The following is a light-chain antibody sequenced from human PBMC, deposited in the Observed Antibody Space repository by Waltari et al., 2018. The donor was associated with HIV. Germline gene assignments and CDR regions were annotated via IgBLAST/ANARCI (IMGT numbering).Light chain of an antibody. CDR1: QSVSDY. CDR3: QQRSKWPPPWT. J-gene: IGKJ1*01. Sequence: IVLTQSPATLSLSPGERATLSCRPSQSVSDYLAWYQQKRGQAPRLLIYDASNRATGIPARFSGSGSGTDFTLTISSLEPEDFAVYYCQQRSKWPPPWTFGQGTKVEI. V-gene: IGKV3-11*01. CDR2: DAS.